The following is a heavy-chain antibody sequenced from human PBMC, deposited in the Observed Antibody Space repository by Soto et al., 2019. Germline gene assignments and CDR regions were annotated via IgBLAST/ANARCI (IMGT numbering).Heavy chain of an antibody. Sequence: QVQLVESGGGVVQPGRSPRLSCAASGFTFSSYGMHWVRQAPGKGLEWVAVIWYGGGDKYYADSVKGRFTISRDNSKNTLFLQMSSLRAEDTAVYYCARGDCSSTSCYGDYIDYWGQGTLVTVSS. CDR3: ARGDCSSTSCYGDYIDY. J-gene: IGHJ4*02. CDR2: IWYGGGDK. V-gene: IGHV3-33*01. CDR1: GFTFSSYG. D-gene: IGHD2-2*01.